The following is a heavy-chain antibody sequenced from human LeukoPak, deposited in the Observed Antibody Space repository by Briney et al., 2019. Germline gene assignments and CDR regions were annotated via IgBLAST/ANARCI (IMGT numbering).Heavy chain of an antibody. CDR2: IYSGGST. J-gene: IGHJ4*02. V-gene: IGHV3-53*01. Sequence: GGSLRLSCAASGFTVSSNYMSWVRQAPGKGLEWASVIYSGGSTYYADSVKGRFPISRDNSKNTLYLQMNSLRAEDTAVYYCARSNTIFGVVIFDYWGQGTLVTVSS. CDR1: GFTVSSNY. D-gene: IGHD3-3*01. CDR3: ARSNTIFGVVIFDY.